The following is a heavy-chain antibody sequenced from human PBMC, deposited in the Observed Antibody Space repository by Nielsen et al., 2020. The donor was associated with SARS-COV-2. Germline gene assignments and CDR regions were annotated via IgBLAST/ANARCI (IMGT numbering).Heavy chain of an antibody. J-gene: IGHJ4*02. CDR2: IYYSGST. CDR1: GGSISSSSYY. V-gene: IGHV4-39*01. Sequence: SETLSLTCTVSGGSISSSSYYWGWIRQPPGKGLEWIGSIYYSGSTYYNPSLKSRVTISVDTSKNQFSLKLSSVTAADTAVYYCARGGQWLFDYWGQGTLVTVSS. D-gene: IGHD6-19*01. CDR3: ARGGQWLFDY.